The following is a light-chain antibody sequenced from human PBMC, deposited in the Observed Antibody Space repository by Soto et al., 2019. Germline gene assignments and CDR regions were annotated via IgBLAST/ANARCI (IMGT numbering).Light chain of an antibody. V-gene: IGLV1-40*01. CDR2: GNS. CDR1: SSNIGAGYD. CDR3: QSYDSTPYVV. J-gene: IGLJ2*01. Sequence: QSVLTQPPSVSGAPGQMVTISCTGSSSNIGAGYDVHWYQQLPGTAPKLLIYGNSNRPSGVPDRFSGSKSGTSASLAITGLQAEDEADYYCQSYDSTPYVVFGGGTKLTVL.